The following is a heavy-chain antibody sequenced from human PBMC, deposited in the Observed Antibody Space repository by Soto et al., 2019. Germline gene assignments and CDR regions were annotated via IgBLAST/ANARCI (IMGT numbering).Heavy chain of an antibody. V-gene: IGHV4-39*01. D-gene: IGHD2-2*01. CDR3: ARLHGYCISSSCLGHSAMDV. CDR2: IYYSGST. Sequence: QLQLQESGPGLVKPSETLSLTCTVSSAPVSSSTYTWGWIRQPPGKGLEWIGSIYYSGSTYYNPALQCGHTVTVNSSKNKFSLKVTSVTAADTAVYYCARLHGYCISSSCLGHSAMDVWGQGTTVTVSS. CDR1: SAPVSSSTYT. J-gene: IGHJ6*02.